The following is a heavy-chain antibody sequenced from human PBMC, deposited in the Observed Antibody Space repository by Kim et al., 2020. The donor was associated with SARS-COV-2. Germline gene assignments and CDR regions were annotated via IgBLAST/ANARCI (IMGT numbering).Heavy chain of an antibody. J-gene: IGHJ6*03. V-gene: IGHV3-11*06. Sequence: VKGRFTISRDNAKNSLYLQTNSLRAEDTAVYYCARDSSSSVYYYYYYMDVWGKGTTVTVSS. CDR3: ARDSSSSVYYYYYYMDV. D-gene: IGHD6-6*01.